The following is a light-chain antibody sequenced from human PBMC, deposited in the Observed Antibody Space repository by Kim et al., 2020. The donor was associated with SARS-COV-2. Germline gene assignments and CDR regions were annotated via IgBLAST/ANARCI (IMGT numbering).Light chain of an antibody. CDR2: ASS. CDR1: QSVNSY. Sequence: DVQLTQSPSSLSASVGVRVTITCRASQSVNSYLHWYQQKPGKPPTLLIYASSGLQSGVPSRFSGSGSGTYFSLTINSLLPEDFATYYCQQTHITPPTFGQGTKVDIK. V-gene: IGKV1-39*01. J-gene: IGKJ1*01. CDR3: QQTHITPPT.